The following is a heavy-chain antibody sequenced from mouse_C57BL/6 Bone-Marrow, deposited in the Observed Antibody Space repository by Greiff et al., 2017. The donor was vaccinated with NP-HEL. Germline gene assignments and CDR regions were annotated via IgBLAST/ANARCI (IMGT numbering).Heavy chain of an antibody. J-gene: IGHJ3*01. CDR2: ISSGGCFT. V-gene: IGHV5-6*02. D-gene: IGHD2-4*01. CDR3: ASPYDYDVAWFAD. CDR1: GFTFSSSG. Sequence: VTVVASGGDLVKPGGSLKLSCAASGFTFSSSGLSWFRPTPYQLLAFVATISSGGCFTYYPDSVKGRFTISRDNAKNTLYLQMSSLKSEDTAMYYWASPYDYDVAWFADWGQGTLVTVSA.